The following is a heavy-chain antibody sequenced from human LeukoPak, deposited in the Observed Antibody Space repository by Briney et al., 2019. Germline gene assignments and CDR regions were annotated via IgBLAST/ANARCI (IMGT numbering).Heavy chain of an antibody. D-gene: IGHD2-2*01. CDR2: IKSKTDGGTT. Sequence: GGSLRLSCAASGFTFSNAWMSWVRQAPGKGLEWVGRIKSKTDGGTTDYAAPVKGRFTISRDDSKNTLYLQMNSLKTEDTAVYYCTSPLYCSCTSCPIDAFDIWGQGTMVTVSS. CDR1: GFTFSNAW. CDR3: TSPLYCSCTSCPIDAFDI. J-gene: IGHJ3*02. V-gene: IGHV3-15*01.